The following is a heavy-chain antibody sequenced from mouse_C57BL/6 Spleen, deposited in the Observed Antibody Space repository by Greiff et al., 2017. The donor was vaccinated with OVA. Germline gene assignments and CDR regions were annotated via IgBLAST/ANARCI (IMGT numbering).Heavy chain of an antibody. D-gene: IGHD3-2*02. CDR1: GYTFTSYG. Sequence: VQLQQSGAELARPGASVKLSCKASGYTFTSYGISWVKQRTGQGLEWIGEIYPRSGNTYYNEKFEGKATLTADKSSSTAYMELRSLTSEDSAVYFCARRGSSGYGMDYWGQGTSVTVSS. V-gene: IGHV1-81*01. CDR3: ARRGSSGYGMDY. CDR2: IYPRSGNT. J-gene: IGHJ4*01.